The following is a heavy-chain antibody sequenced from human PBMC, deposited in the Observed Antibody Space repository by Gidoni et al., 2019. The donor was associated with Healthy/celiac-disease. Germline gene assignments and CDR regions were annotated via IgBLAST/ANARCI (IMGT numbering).Heavy chain of an antibody. CDR3: ARDRRGGEREWGGYYYYGMDV. CDR1: GGTFSSYT. J-gene: IGHJ6*02. V-gene: IGHV1-69*01. CDR2: IIPIFGTA. Sequence: QVQLVQSGAEVKKPGSSVKVSCKASGGTFSSYTISWVRQDPGQGLEWMGGIIPIFGTANYAQKFQGRVTITADESTSTAYMELSRLRSVDTAVYYWARDRRGGEREWGGYYYYGMDVWGQGTTVTVSS. D-gene: IGHD3-3*01.